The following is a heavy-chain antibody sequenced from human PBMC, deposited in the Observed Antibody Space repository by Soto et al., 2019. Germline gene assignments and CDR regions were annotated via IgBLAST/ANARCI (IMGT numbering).Heavy chain of an antibody. CDR1: GGSISSYY. V-gene: IGHV4-59*12. J-gene: IGHJ6*02. Sequence: SETLSLTCTVSGGSISSYYWSWIRQPPGKGLEWIGEIYHSGSTNYNPSLKSRVTISVDKSKNQFSLKLSSVTAADTAVYYCARGAHYGSGTYYGYYYGMDVWGQGTTVTVSS. CDR2: IYHSGST. D-gene: IGHD3-10*01. CDR3: ARGAHYGSGTYYGYYYGMDV.